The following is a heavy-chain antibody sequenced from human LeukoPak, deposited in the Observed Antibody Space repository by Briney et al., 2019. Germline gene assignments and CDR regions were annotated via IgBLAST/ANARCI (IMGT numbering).Heavy chain of an antibody. CDR1: GFTFGDYA. V-gene: IGHV3-49*04. CDR2: IRSNTFGGTG. CDR3: SRDQYKYNYGSGSSGLFDY. Sequence: GGSLRLSCTASGFTFGDYAMSWVRQAPGKGLEWVGFIRSNTFGGTGEYAASVKGRFTISRDDSRSIAYLQMNSLKTEDTAVYYCSRDQYKYNYGSGSSGLFDYWGQGTLVTVSS. D-gene: IGHD3-10*01. J-gene: IGHJ4*02.